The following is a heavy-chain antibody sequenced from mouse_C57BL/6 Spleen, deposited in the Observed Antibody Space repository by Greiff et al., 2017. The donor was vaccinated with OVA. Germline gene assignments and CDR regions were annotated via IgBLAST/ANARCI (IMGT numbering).Heavy chain of an antibody. V-gene: IGHV7-3*01. D-gene: IGHD1-1*01. CDR1: GFTFTDYY. CDR3: ARSSVYYYGSSRYFDV. J-gene: IGHJ1*03. Sequence: EVQLQESGGGLVQPGGSLSLSCAASGFTFTDYYMSWVRQPPGKALEWLGFIRNKANGYTTEYSASVKGRFTISRDNSQSILYLQMNALRAEDSATYYCARSSVYYYGSSRYFDVWGTGTTVTVSS. CDR2: IRNKANGYTT.